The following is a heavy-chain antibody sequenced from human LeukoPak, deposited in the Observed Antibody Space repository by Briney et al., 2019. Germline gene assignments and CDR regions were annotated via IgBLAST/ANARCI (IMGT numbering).Heavy chain of an antibody. CDR3: ARDRYDSSGYYSDY. CDR2: ISSSSTI. J-gene: IGHJ4*02. V-gene: IGHV3-48*04. CDR1: GFTFSSYS. D-gene: IGHD3-22*01. Sequence: GGSLRLSCAASGFTFSSYSMNWVRQAPGKGLEWVSYISSSSTIYYADSVKGRFTISRDNAKNSLYLQMNSLRAEDTAVYYCARDRYDSSGYYSDYWGQGTLVTVSS.